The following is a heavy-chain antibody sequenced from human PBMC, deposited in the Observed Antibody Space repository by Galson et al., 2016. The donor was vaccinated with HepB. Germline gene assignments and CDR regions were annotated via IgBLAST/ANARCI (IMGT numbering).Heavy chain of an antibody. CDR2: TYYRSKWYN. D-gene: IGHD1-26*01. J-gene: IGHJ4*02. Sequence: CAISGDSVSSYSAAWNWIRQSPSRGLEWLGRTYYRSKWYNDYAVSVKSRITINADTSKNQFSLQLNSVTPEDTAVYYCAREPGIGSGMAGRLGYWGQGTRVPVSS. CDR3: AREPGIGSGMAGRLGY. V-gene: IGHV6-1*01. CDR1: GDSVSSYSAA.